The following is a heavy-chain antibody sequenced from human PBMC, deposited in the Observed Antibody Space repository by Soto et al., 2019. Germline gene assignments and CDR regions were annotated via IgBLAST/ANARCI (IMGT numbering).Heavy chain of an antibody. CDR2: IYYSGST. D-gene: IGHD2-15*01. CDR1: GGSISSYY. Sequence: SETLSLTCTVSGGSISSYYWSWIRQPPGKGLEWIGYIYYSGSTNYNPSLKSRVTISVDTSKNQFSLKLSSVTAADTAVYYCARDHGYCSGGSCYSEADYSSYYYMDVWCKGPTVT. CDR3: ARDHGYCSGGSCYSEADYSSYYYMDV. J-gene: IGHJ6*03. V-gene: IGHV4-59*01.